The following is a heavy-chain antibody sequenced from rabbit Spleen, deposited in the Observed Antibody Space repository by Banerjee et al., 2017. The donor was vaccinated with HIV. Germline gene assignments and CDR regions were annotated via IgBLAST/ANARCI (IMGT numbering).Heavy chain of an antibody. J-gene: IGHJ4*01. CDR2: INTYTAKS. D-gene: IGHD4-1*01. CDR1: GFTISNYW. V-gene: IGHV1S45*01. CDR3: ARDLAGVIGWNFYL. Sequence: QEQLEESGGRLVQPGGSLTLSCKAYGFTISNYWMNWVRQAPGKGLEWIACINTYTAKSVYASWATGRFTISRTSSTTVFLQMTSLTAADTATYFCARDLAGVIGWNFYLWGPGTLVTVS.